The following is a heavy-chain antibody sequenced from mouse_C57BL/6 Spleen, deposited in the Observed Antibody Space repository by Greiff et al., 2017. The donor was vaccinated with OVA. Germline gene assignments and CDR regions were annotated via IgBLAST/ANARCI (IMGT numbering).Heavy chain of an antibody. CDR1: GYSITSGYY. CDR2: ISYDGSN. V-gene: IGHV3-6*01. Sequence: DVQLQESGPGLVKPSQSLSLTCSVTGYSITSGYYWNWIRQFPGNKLEWMGYISYDGSNNYNPSLKNRISITRDTSKNQFFLKLNSVTTEDTATYYCARGEGYDAMDYWGQGTSVTVSS. CDR3: ARGEGYDAMDY. J-gene: IGHJ4*01.